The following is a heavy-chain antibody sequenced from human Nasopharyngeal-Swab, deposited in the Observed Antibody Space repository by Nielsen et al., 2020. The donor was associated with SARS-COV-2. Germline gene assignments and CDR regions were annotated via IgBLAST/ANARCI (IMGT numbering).Heavy chain of an antibody. Sequence: GFLRLSCAASGFTFSSYAMHWVRQAPGKGLEWVAVISYDGSNKYYADSVKGRFTISRDNSKNTLYLQMNSLRAEDTAVYYCARGGLLELGFYWYFDLWGRGTLVTVSS. V-gene: IGHV3-30-3*01. D-gene: IGHD2-21*02. CDR3: ARGGLLELGFYWYFDL. J-gene: IGHJ2*01. CDR1: GFTFSSYA. CDR2: ISYDGSNK.